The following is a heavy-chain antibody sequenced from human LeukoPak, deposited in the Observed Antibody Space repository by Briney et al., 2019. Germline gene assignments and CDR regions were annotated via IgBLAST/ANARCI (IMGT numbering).Heavy chain of an antibody. V-gene: IGHV1-18*01. CDR2: ISAYNGNT. Sequence: GASVKVSCKASGYTFTSYGISWVRQAPGQGLEWMGWISAYNGNTNYAQKLQGRVTMTTDTSTSTAYMELRSLRSDDTAVYYCARDTAGKFYDFWSGYNYYFDYWGQGTLVTVSS. J-gene: IGHJ4*02. CDR1: GYTFTSYG. CDR3: ARDTAGKFYDFWSGYNYYFDY. D-gene: IGHD3-3*01.